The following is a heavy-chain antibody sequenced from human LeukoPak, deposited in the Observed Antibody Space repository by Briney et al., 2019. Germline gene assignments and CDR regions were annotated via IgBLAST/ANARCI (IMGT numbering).Heavy chain of an antibody. J-gene: IGHJ4*02. D-gene: IGHD6-13*01. CDR2: ISGSGGST. CDR1: GFTFNNYA. CDR3: AKDGAAAGIDFDY. V-gene: IGHV3-23*01. Sequence: GGSLRLSCAASGFTFNNYAMSWVRQAPGKGLEWVSGISGSGGSTYYADSVKGQFTVSRDNSKNTLYLQMNSLRAEDTAVYYCAKDGAAAGIDFDYWGQGTLVTVSS.